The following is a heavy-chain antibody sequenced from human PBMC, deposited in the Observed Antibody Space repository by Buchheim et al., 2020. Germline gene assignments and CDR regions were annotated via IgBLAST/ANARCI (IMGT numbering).Heavy chain of an antibody. CDR3: ARERVFQGEFDY. CDR1: GFTFSSYG. Sequence: QVQLVESGGGVVQPGRSLRLSCAASGFTFSSYGMHWVRQAPDKGLEWVAVIWYDGSNKYYADSVKGRFTISRDNSKNTLYLQMNSLRAEDTAVYYCARERVFQGEFDYWGQGTL. D-gene: IGHD3-10*01. J-gene: IGHJ4*02. CDR2: IWYDGSNK. V-gene: IGHV3-33*01.